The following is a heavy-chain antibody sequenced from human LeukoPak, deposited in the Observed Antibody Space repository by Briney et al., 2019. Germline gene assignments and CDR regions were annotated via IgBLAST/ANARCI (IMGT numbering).Heavy chain of an antibody. CDR1: GDTVSGNSVA. J-gene: IGHJ4*02. CDR2: TYYRSKWYN. D-gene: IGHD1-1*01. CDR3: AREHQLVFDY. V-gene: IGHV6-1*01. Sequence: SQTLSLTCAISGDTVSGNSVAWNWIRQSPSRGLEWLGRTYYRSKWYNDYAVSVRSRMIINPDTSTNQFSLQLNSVTPEDTAVYYCAREHQLVFDYWGQGTLVTVSS.